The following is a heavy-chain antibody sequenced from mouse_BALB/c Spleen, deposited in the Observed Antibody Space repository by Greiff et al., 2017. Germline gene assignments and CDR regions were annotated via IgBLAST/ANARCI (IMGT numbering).Heavy chain of an antibody. CDR2: INPYNDGT. D-gene: IGHD1-1*01. V-gene: IGHV1-14*01. CDR1: GYTFTSYV. Sequence: EVQVVESGPELVKPGASVKMSCKASGYTFTSYVMHWVKQKPGQGLEWIGYINPYNDGTKYNEKFKGKATLTSEKSSSTAYMELSSLTSEDSAVYYCARSSSYPFAMDYWGQGTSVTVSS. CDR3: ARSSSYPFAMDY. J-gene: IGHJ4*01.